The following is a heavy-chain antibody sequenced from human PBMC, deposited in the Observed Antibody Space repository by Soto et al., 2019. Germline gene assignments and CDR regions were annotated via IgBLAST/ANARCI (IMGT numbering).Heavy chain of an antibody. J-gene: IGHJ4*02. D-gene: IGHD1-20*01. CDR3: ASNWRDFDS. Sequence: SETLSLTCAVYGGSLNGYYWSWIRRPPGKGLEWIGEINHSGRTNYNPSLKSRVTISVDTSKNQFSLKLSSVTAADTAVYYCASNWRDFDSWAQGTPVTVSS. V-gene: IGHV4-34*01. CDR2: INHSGRT. CDR1: GGSLNGYY.